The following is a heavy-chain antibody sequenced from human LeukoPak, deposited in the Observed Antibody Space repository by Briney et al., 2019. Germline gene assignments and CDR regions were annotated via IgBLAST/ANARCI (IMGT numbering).Heavy chain of an antibody. D-gene: IGHD3-22*01. CDR3: ANGGFGGRSHDTSGYYYYYFDF. J-gene: IGHJ4*02. CDR2: ISASGGST. CDR1: GFTFSSYA. V-gene: IGHV3-23*01. Sequence: GGSLRLYCAASGFTFSSYAMSWVRHAPGKGLEWVSTISASGGSTYCADSVKCRFTISRDNSKNTLYLQMNSLRAEDTAVYYCANGGFGGRSHDTSGYYYYYFDFWGQGTLVTVSS.